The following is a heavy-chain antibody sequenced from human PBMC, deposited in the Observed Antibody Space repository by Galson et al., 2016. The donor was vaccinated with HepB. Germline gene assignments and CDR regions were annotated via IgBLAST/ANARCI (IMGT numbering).Heavy chain of an antibody. CDR2: MNPNSGDT. CDR3: ARVQGRGFIMLNF. V-gene: IGHV1-8*01. CDR1: GYPFTSYD. J-gene: IGHJ1*01. Sequence: SVKVSCKASGYPFTSYDINWVRQATGQGLEWMGWMNPNSGDTDYAQKFQGRVTMTRDTSISTAYMELTSLRSEDTAAYYCARVQGRGFIMLNFWGQGTLVTVSS. D-gene: IGHD3-10*01.